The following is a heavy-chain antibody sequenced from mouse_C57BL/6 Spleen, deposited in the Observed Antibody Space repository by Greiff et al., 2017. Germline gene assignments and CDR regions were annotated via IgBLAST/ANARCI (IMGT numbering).Heavy chain of an antibody. CDR3: TRWLHGAMDY. CDR1: GYTFTDYE. V-gene: IGHV1-15*01. CDR2: IDPETGGT. J-gene: IGHJ4*01. D-gene: IGHD2-2*01. Sequence: QVQLQQSGAELVRPGASVTLSCKASGYTFTDYEMHWVKQTPVHGLEWIGAIDPETGGTAYNQKFKGKAILTADKSSSTAYMELRSLTSEDSAVYYCTRWLHGAMDYWGQGTSVTVSS.